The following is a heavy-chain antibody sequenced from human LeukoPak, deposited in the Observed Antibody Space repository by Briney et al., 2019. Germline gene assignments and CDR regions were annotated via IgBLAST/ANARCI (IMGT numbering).Heavy chain of an antibody. CDR2: IYHSGST. V-gene: IGHV4-38-2*02. Sequence: SETLSLTCNVSGYSISSGYYWGWIRQPPGKGLEWIGSIYHSGSTDYNPSLKSRVTISVDTSKNQFSLKLSSVTAANRAVYYCARGSRENYDYYYMDVWGKGTTVTVSS. J-gene: IGHJ6*03. CDR3: ARGSRENYDYYYMDV. D-gene: IGHD3-10*01. CDR1: GYSISSGYY.